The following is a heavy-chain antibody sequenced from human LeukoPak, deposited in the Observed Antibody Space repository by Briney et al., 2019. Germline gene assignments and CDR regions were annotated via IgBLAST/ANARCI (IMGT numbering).Heavy chain of an antibody. D-gene: IGHD3-22*01. CDR3: ARDLWKSYYDSSGYSDAFDI. V-gene: IGHV3-7*01. J-gene: IGHJ3*02. CDR2: IKQDGSEK. Sequence: GGSLRLSCAASGFTFSSYWMSWVRQAPGKGLEWVANIKQDGSEKYYVDSVKGRFTISRDNAKNSLYLQMNSLRAEDTAVYYCARDLWKSYYDSSGYSDAFDIWGQGTMVTVSS. CDR1: GFTFSSYW.